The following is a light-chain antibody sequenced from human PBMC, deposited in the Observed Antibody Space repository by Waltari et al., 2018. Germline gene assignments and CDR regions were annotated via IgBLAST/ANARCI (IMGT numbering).Light chain of an antibody. J-gene: IGLJ1*01. Sequence: QSVLTQPPSTSGTPGQRVTISCSGSSSNIGTNPVNWYQHLPGTAPKLLIYSNNPRPSRVPCRFSGSKSGTSASLAISGLQSEDEADYYCAAWDDTLNGYVFGTGTKVTVL. CDR1: SSNIGTNP. CDR2: SNN. CDR3: AAWDDTLNGYV. V-gene: IGLV1-44*01.